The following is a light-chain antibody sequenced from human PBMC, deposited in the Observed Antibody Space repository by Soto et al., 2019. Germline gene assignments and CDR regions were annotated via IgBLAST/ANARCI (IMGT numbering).Light chain of an antibody. J-gene: IGLJ3*02. Sequence: QSVLTQPASVSGSPGQSVTISCTGTSSDVGGYKYVSWYQQHPGKAPKLTIYEVSNRPSGVSNRFSGSKSGNTPSLTISGLQSEDEADYYCTSYTSSSTVVFGGGTQLTVL. CDR2: EVS. V-gene: IGLV2-14*01. CDR1: SSDVGGYKY. CDR3: TSYTSSSTVV.